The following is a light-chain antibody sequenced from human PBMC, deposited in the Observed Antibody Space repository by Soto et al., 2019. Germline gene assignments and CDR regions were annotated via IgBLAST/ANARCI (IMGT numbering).Light chain of an antibody. CDR2: AAS. J-gene: IGKJ3*01. Sequence: DIQMTQSPSSLSASVGDRVTITCRASQSISSYLNWYQQKPGKAPKLQIYAASSLKSGVPSRFSGSGSGTDFTLNISSLQPEDFATYYCQQSYSTLPFTFGPGTKVDI. CDR3: QQSYSTLPFT. CDR1: QSISSY. V-gene: IGKV1-39*01.